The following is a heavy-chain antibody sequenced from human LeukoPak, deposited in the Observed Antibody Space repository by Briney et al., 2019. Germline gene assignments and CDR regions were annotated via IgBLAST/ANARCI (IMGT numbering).Heavy chain of an antibody. J-gene: IGHJ4*02. CDR3: ARDGYSGNDGI. Sequence: SETLSLTCTVSGGSISSYYWSWIRQPPGKGLEWIGYIHHSGSTNHNPSLKSRVTISVDTSKNQFSLKLSSVTAADTAVYYCARDGYSGNDGIWGQGTLVTVSS. CDR2: IHHSGST. D-gene: IGHD5-12*01. CDR1: GGSISSYY. V-gene: IGHV4-59*01.